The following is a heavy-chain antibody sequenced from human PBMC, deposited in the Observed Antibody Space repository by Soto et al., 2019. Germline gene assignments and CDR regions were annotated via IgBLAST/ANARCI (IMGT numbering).Heavy chain of an antibody. Sequence: QVQLVQSGAEVKQPGASVKVSCKTSGYTFSNYDINWVRQAAGQGLEWVGWMNPNSGNTGYAEKFQGRVTMTRNTSINTAYMELSSLRSDDTAVYYCARGVKPDYWGQGTLVTVSS. CDR2: MNPNSGNT. V-gene: IGHV1-8*01. J-gene: IGHJ4*02. CDR1: GYTFSNYD. CDR3: ARGVKPDY.